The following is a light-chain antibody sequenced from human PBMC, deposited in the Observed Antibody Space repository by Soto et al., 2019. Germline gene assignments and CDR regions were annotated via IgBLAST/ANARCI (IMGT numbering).Light chain of an antibody. CDR2: EVS. CDR1: SSDVGSYNR. V-gene: IGLV2-18*02. CDR3: SSYTSSSIVV. J-gene: IGLJ2*01. Sequence: QSALTQPPSVSGSRGQSVTISCTGTSSDVGSYNRVSWYQQPPGTAPKLMIYEVSNRPSGVPDRFSGSKSGNTASLTISGLQAEDEAYYYCSSYTSSSIVVFGGGTQLTVL.